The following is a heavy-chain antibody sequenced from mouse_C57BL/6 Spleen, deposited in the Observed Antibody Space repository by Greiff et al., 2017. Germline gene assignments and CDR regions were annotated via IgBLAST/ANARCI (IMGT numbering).Heavy chain of an antibody. CDR2: ISSGGSYT. J-gene: IGHJ3*01. V-gene: IGHV5-6*01. D-gene: IGHD1-1*01. CDR3: ARLEDYYGSSWFAY. CDR1: GFTFSSYG. Sequence: EVKVVESGGDLVKPGGSLKLSCAASGFTFSSYGMSWVRQTPDKRLEWVATISSGGSYTYYPDSVKGRFTISRDNAKNTLYLQMSSLKSEDTAMYYCARLEDYYGSSWFAYWGQGTLVTVSA.